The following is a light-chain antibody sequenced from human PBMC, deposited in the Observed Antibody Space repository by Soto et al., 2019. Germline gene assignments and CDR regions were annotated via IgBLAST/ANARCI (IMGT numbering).Light chain of an antibody. V-gene: IGLV1-44*01. CDR1: SSNIRSNT. J-gene: IGLJ1*01. CDR2: SGN. Sequence: QSVLTQPPSASWTPGQRVTISCSGSSSNIRSNTVNWYQHLPGTAPKLLIYSGNQRPSGVPDRFSGSKSGTSASLAISGLQSEDEADYYCAAWDDSLNGRVFGTGTKVTVL. CDR3: AAWDDSLNGRV.